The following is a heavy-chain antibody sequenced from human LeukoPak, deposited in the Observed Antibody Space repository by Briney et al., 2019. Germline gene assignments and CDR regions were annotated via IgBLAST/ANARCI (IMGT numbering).Heavy chain of an antibody. CDR1: GGTFSSYA. J-gene: IGHJ4*02. CDR2: IIPIFGTA. V-gene: IGHV1-69*13. Sequence: SVKVSCKASGGTFSSYAISWVRQAPGQGLEWMGGIIPIFGTANYAQKFQGRVTITADESTSTAYMELSSLRSEDTAVYYCARLWFGESSGGGYSDYWGQGTLVTVSS. CDR3: ARLWFGESSGGGYSDY. D-gene: IGHD3-10*01.